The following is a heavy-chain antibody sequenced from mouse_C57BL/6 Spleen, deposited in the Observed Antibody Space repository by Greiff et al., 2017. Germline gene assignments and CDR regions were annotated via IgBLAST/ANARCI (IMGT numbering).Heavy chain of an antibody. V-gene: IGHV1-55*01. J-gene: IGHJ4*01. D-gene: IGHD1-1*01. Sequence: QVQLQQPGAELVKPGASVKMSCKASGYTFTSCWITWVKQRPGQGLEWIGDLYPGSGSTNYNEKFKSKATLTVDTSSSTAYMQLSSLTSEDSAVYYCARNKITTVVATDAMDYWGQGTSVTVSS. CDR3: ARNKITTVVATDAMDY. CDR2: LYPGSGST. CDR1: GYTFTSCW.